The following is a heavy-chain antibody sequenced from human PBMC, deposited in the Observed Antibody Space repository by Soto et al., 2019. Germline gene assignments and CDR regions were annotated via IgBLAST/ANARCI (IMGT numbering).Heavy chain of an antibody. D-gene: IGHD3-10*01. CDR2: INHSGST. CDR3: ARGRSTTMVRGVAFYGMDV. CDR1: GGSFSGCY. J-gene: IGHJ6*01. V-gene: IGHV4-34*01. Sequence: QVQLQQWGAGLLKPSETLSLTCAVYGGSFSGCYWSWIRQPPGKGLEWIGEINHSGSTNYNPSLKSRVTISVDTSKNQFSLKLSSVTAADTAVYYCARGRSTTMVRGVAFYGMDVW.